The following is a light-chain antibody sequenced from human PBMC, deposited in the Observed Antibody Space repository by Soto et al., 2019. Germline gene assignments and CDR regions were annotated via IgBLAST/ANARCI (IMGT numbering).Light chain of an antibody. CDR2: MVG. CDR3: SSYTSSSTVV. Sequence: QSAMTQPASVSGSPGQSITISCNGTSSAVGCYNYVSWYQQHPGKAPKLMISMVGDRPSGVSNRFSGSKSGNTASLTISGLPTEDEADYACSSYTSSSTVVFGGGTKLTVL. CDR1: SSAVGCYNY. V-gene: IGLV2-14*01. J-gene: IGLJ3*02.